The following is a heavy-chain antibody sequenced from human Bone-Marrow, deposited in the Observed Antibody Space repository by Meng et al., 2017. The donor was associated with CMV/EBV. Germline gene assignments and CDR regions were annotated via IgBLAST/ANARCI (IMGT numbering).Heavy chain of an antibody. Sequence: GSLRLSCTVSGGSINSYYWSWIRQPPGKGLEWIGYVNYNGITNYTPSLKSRVTISVDTSKKQFSLKLTSVTAADTAVYYCARIPWLYGAMDVWGQGTTVTFSS. CDR3: ARIPWLYGAMDV. CDR1: GGSINSYY. J-gene: IGHJ6*02. V-gene: IGHV4-59*01. CDR2: VNYNGIT. D-gene: IGHD5-12*01.